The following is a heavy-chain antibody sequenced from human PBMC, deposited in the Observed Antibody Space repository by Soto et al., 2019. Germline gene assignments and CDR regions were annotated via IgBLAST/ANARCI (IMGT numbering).Heavy chain of an antibody. V-gene: IGHV3-23*01. CDR3: TRWNGYGDL. Sequence: EMQLLEAGGGLVQPGGSLRLSCVVSGFSFSTYGVTWVRQAPGKGLEWVCGVSGGSGVTHYTDSVKGRFTISGDDSKNTVYLQMHSLRGEDTAVYYCTRWNGYGDLWGQGNLVTVSS. CDR1: GFSFSTYG. D-gene: IGHD1-1*01. J-gene: IGHJ5*02. CDR2: VSGGSGVT.